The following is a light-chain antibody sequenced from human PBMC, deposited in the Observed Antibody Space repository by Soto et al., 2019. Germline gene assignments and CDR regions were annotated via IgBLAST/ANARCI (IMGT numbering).Light chain of an antibody. CDR2: TAS. CDR1: QDINIA. J-gene: IGKJ4*01. CDR3: QQGNSCPLT. Sequence: DIQMTQSPSSVSASVGDRVTITCRASQDINIALAWFQQKPGEAPSLLIYTASSLHSGVPSRFSGSGSGTDFTLTISSLQPEDFATYYCQQGNSCPLTFGGGTKLELK. V-gene: IGKV1-12*01.